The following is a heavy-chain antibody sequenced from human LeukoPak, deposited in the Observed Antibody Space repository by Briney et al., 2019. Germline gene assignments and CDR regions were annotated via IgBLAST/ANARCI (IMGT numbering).Heavy chain of an antibody. CDR2: IIPILGIA. Sequence: RASVKVSCKASGGTYSSYAISWVRQAPGQGLEWMGRIIPILGIANYAQKFQGRVTITADKSTSTAYMELSSLRSEDTAVYYCARERCSGGSRYSGWWGQGTLVTVSS. CDR1: GGTYSSYA. J-gene: IGHJ4*02. D-gene: IGHD2-15*01. CDR3: ARERCSGGSRYSGW. V-gene: IGHV1-69*04.